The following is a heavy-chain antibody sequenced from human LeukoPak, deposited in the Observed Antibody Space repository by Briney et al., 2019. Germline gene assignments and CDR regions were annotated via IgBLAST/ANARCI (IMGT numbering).Heavy chain of an antibody. V-gene: IGHV4-39*07. Sequence: PSETLSLTCTVSGGSISSSSYYWGWIRQPPGKGLEWIGSIYYSGSTYYNPSLKSRVTISVDTSKNQFSLKLSSVTAADTAVYYCARVGGSSWWDVPGTSDYWGQGTLVTVSS. D-gene: IGHD6-13*01. CDR3: ARVGGSSWWDVPGTSDY. CDR1: GGSISSSSYY. CDR2: IYYSGST. J-gene: IGHJ4*02.